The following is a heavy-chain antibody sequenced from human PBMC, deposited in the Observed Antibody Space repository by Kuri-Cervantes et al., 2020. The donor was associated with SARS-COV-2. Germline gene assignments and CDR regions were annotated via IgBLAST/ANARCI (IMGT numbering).Heavy chain of an antibody. V-gene: IGHV1-2*02. CDR3: ARALGSSGYQTWYWFDP. CDR1: GYTFTGYY. CDR2: INPNSSGT. D-gene: IGHD3-22*01. J-gene: IGHJ5*02. Sequence: ASVKVSCKASGYTFTGYYMHWVRQAPGQGLEWMGWINPNSSGTNYAQKFQGRVTMTRDTSISTAYMELSRLRSDDTAVYYCARALGSSGYQTWYWFDPWGQGTLVTVSS.